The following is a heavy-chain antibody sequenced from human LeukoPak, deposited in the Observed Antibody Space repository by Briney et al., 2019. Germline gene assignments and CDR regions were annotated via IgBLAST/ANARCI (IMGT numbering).Heavy chain of an antibody. D-gene: IGHD3-16*02. CDR3: ARDEVGVWGSYPH. Sequence: PGGSLRLSCAASGFTFSSYAMHWVRQAPGKGLEWVAVISYDGSNKYYADSVEGRFTISRDNSKNTLYLQMNSLRPEDTAVYYCARDEVGVWGSYPHWGQGTLVTVSS. CDR2: ISYDGSNK. V-gene: IGHV3-30-3*01. CDR1: GFTFSSYA. J-gene: IGHJ4*02.